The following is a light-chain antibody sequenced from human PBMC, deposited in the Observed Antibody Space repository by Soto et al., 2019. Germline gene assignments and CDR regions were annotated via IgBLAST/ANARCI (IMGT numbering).Light chain of an antibody. J-gene: IGKJ1*01. Sequence: DIQMTQSPSTLSGSVGDRVTITCRASQTFSSWLAWYQQKPGKAPKLLIYKASTVKSGVPSRFSGSGSGTEFTLTISSLQPDEFATYYCQHYNSYTEAFGQGTKVEL. V-gene: IGKV1-5*03. CDR2: KAS. CDR3: QHYNSYTEA. CDR1: QTFSSW.